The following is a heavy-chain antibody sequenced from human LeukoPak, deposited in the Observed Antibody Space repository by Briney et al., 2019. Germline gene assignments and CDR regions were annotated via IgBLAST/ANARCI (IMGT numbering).Heavy chain of an antibody. CDR3: ARGQSGVRGANVPNLMGFDP. D-gene: IGHD3-10*01. Sequence: PSETLSLTCTVSGVSISSGSYYWSWIRQPAGKGLEWIERIHTSGNTNYNPSLKSRVTISKDTSKNQISLILSSVTAADTAVYFCARGQSGVRGANVPNLMGFDPWGQGTLVIVSS. J-gene: IGHJ5*02. CDR2: IHTSGNT. CDR1: GVSISSGSYY. V-gene: IGHV4-61*02.